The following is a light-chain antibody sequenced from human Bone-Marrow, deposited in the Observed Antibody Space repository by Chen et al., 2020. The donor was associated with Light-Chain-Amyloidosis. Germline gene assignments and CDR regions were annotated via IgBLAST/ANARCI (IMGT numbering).Light chain of an antibody. CDR3: QQYYSYPLLT. CDR2: AAS. J-gene: IGKJ4*01. Sequence: AIRMIQSPSSFSASTGDRVTITCRASQGISSYLAWYQQKPGKAPKLLIYAASTLQSGVPSRFSGSGSGTDFTLTIRCLQSEDFATYYCQQYYSYPLLTSGGGTKVEIK. V-gene: IGKV1-8*01. CDR1: QGISSY.